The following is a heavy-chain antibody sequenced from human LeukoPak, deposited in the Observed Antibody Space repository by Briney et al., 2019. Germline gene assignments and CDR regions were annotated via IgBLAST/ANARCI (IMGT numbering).Heavy chain of an antibody. Sequence: SVKVSCTASGDNFNNYVISWVRQAPGQGLEWMGGIIPVFGTVKYAQKFQGRVTITADESTSTAYMKLDSLKSSDTALYFCEAAGGSNWYIYWGQGTRVTVSS. J-gene: IGHJ4*02. CDR1: GDNFNNYV. CDR3: EAAGGSNWYIY. CDR2: IIPVFGTV. D-gene: IGHD6-13*01. V-gene: IGHV1-69*13.